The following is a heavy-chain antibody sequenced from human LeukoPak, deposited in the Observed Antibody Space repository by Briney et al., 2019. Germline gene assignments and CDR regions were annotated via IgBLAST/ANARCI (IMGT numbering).Heavy chain of an antibody. CDR3: ARGHSGSYLH. D-gene: IGHD1-26*01. CDR1: GGSISSSNW. CDR2: IYHSGST. V-gene: IGHV4-4*02. J-gene: IGHJ4*02. Sequence: SETLSLTCAVSGGSISSSNWWSWVRQPPGKGLEWIGEIYHSGSTNYNPSLKSRLTISVDKSKNQFSLKLSSVTAADTAVYYCARGHSGSYLHWGQGTLVTVSS.